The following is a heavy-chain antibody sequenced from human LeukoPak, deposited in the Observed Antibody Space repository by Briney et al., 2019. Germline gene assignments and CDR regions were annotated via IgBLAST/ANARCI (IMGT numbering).Heavy chain of an antibody. J-gene: IGHJ4*02. V-gene: IGHV3-21*01. CDR1: GFTFSDYA. CDR2: ISSTSSHI. D-gene: IGHD3-22*01. Sequence: GGTLRLSCEVTGFTFSDYAMNWVRQAPGKGLEWVSSISSTSSHIYYADSMKGRFTISRDNSKNTLYLQMNSLRAEDTAVYYCARNDYYDSSGTIDYWGQGTLVTVSS. CDR3: ARNDYYDSSGTIDY.